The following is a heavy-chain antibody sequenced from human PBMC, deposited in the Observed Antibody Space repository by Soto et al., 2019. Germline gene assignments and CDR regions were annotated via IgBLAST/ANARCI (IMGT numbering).Heavy chain of an antibody. CDR1: GFRFDDYA. CDR3: AISNRHDLYYHFVS. D-gene: IGHD3-10*01. J-gene: IGHJ4*02. CDR2: INWNSDTI. V-gene: IGHV3-9*01. Sequence: EVQLVESGGGSVQPGGSLRLSCVASGFRFDDYAMHWVRQRPGRGLEWVSGINWNSDTIGYDDSVKGRFIVCRDNAEGSLLLQMSRLRAADTAIYFCAISNRHDLYYHFVSWCQGTPVTVSS.